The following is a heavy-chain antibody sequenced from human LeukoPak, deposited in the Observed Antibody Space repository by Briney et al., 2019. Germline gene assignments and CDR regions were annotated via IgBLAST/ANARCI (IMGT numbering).Heavy chain of an antibody. CDR3: AKEALLAYCGGDCHGAFDI. D-gene: IGHD2-21*02. J-gene: IGHJ3*02. CDR1: GFTFDDYV. CDR2: ISWNSGSI. V-gene: IGHV3-9*01. Sequence: GGSLRLSCAASGFTFDDYVMHWVRQAPGKGLEWVSGISWNSGSIGYADSVKGRFTISRDNAKNSLYLQMNSLRAEDTALYYCAKEALLAYCGGDCHGAFDIWGQGTMVTVSS.